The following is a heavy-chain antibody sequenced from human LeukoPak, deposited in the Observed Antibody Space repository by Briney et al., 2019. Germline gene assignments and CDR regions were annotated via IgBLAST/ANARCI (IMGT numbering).Heavy chain of an antibody. Sequence: TGRSLRLSCAASGFTFSSYGMHWVRQAPGKGLEWVAVIWYDGSNKYYADSVKGRFTISRDNSKNTLYLQMNSLRAEDTAVYYCARIYSNYLNGTDVWGQGTTVTVSS. J-gene: IGHJ6*02. D-gene: IGHD4-11*01. CDR2: IWYDGSNK. CDR3: ARIYSNYLNGTDV. V-gene: IGHV3-33*01. CDR1: GFTFSSYG.